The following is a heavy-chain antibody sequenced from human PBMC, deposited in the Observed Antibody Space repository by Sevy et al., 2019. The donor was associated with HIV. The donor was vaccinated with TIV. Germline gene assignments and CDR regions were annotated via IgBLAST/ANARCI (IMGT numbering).Heavy chain of an antibody. D-gene: IGHD1-26*01. CDR3: ANAYSGSYSHSYLYALDV. V-gene: IGHV3-30*18. CDR2: ISHDGINE. CDR1: GFSFSNHW. Sequence: GGSLRLSCVGSGFSFSNHWMTWLRRAPGKGLDWVALISHDGINEYYADSVKGRFTISRDNSKNTVYLEMNSLRNEDTAIYFCANAYSGSYSHSYLYALDVWGQGTTVTVSS. J-gene: IGHJ6*02.